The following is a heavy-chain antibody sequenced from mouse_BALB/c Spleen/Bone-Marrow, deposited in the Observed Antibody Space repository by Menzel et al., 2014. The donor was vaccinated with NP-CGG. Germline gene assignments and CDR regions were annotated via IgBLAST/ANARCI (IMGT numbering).Heavy chain of an antibody. V-gene: IGHV1S81*02. CDR3: ARTYFDY. J-gene: IGHJ2*01. Sequence: GAELVKPGASVKLSCKASGYTFTSYWMHWVKQRPGQGLEWIGEINPSNGRTNYNEKFKSKATLTVDKSSSTAYMQLNSLTSEDSAVYYCARTYFDYWGQGTTLTVSS. CDR1: GYTFTSYW. CDR2: INPSNGRT.